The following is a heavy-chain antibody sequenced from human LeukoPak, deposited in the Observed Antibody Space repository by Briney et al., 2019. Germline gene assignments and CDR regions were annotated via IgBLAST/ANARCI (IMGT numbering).Heavy chain of an antibody. CDR1: GFTFSNYW. D-gene: IGHD6-19*01. CDR3: VRSVAVTFDP. V-gene: IGHV3-74*03. J-gene: IGHJ5*02. Sequence: GGSLRLSCAASGFTFSNYWMHWVRQAPGKGLVWVSCINTDGTTTKYAGSVKGRFNISRDNARNTLFLQMNSLRAEDTAVYYCVRSVAVTFDPWRQGTLVTVSS. CDR2: INTDGTTT.